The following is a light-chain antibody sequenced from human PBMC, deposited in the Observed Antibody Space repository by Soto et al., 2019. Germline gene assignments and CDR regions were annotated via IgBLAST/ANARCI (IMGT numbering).Light chain of an antibody. CDR1: QTISTH. CDR2: AAS. Sequence: DIQMTQSPSSLSASVRDRVTITCRASQTISTHLNWYQQNPVKAPKLLIYAASTLQSGVPSRFSGSGSGTDFTLTITRLQPEDFATYYCQQSLTIPYTFGQGTKLEIK. V-gene: IGKV1-39*01. J-gene: IGKJ2*01. CDR3: QQSLTIPYT.